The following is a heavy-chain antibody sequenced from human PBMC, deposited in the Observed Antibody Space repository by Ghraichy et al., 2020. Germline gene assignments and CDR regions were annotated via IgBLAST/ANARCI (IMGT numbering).Heavy chain of an antibody. Sequence: SETLSLTCTVSGGSISSTSYYWSWIRQPPGKGLEWIGSVYYTGSTHYNPSLKSRVTISADTSKKQFSLKLSSVTAADTAVYYRASDLSRYDFWSGYYRADYYYYGMDVWGQGTSFTVSS. CDR3: ASDLSRYDFWSGYYRADYYYYGMDV. V-gene: IGHV4-39*07. J-gene: IGHJ6*02. CDR2: VYYTGST. D-gene: IGHD3-3*01. CDR1: GGSISSTSYY.